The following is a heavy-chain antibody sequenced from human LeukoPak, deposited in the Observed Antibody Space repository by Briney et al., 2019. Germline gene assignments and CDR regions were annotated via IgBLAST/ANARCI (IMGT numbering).Heavy chain of an antibody. Sequence: GGSLRLSCAASGLTFSSHAMHWVRQAPGKGLEWVAVISHDGSDKHYTDSVKGRFTISRDNAKNSLYLQMNSLRAEDTAVYYCARAIGVHEDYWGQGTLVTVSS. CDR2: ISHDGSDK. CDR3: ARAIGVHEDY. J-gene: IGHJ4*02. D-gene: IGHD3-10*01. CDR1: GLTFSSHA. V-gene: IGHV3-30-3*01.